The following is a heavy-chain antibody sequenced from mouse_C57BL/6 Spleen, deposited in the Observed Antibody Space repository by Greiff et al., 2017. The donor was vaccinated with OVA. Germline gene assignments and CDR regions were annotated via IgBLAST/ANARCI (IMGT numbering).Heavy chain of an antibody. CDR1: GYTFTSYW. D-gene: IGHD3-3*01. J-gene: IGHJ1*03. V-gene: IGHV1-64*01. Sequence: QVQLKQPGAELVKPGASVKLSCKASGYTFTSYWMHWVKQRPGQGLEWIGMIHPNSGSTNYNEKFKSKATLTVDKSSSTAYMQLSSLTSEDSAVYYCARCRWDSYWYFDVWGTGTTVTVSS. CDR3: ARCRWDSYWYFDV. CDR2: IHPNSGST.